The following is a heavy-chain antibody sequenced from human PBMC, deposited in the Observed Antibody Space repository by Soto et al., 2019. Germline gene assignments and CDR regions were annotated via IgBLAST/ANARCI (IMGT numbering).Heavy chain of an antibody. V-gene: IGHV4-59*01. CDR1: GGSISSYY. J-gene: IGHJ4*02. D-gene: IGHD3-22*01. Sequence: SETLSLTCTVSGGSISSYYWSWIRQPPGKGLEWIGYIYYSGSTNYNPSLKSRVTISVDTSKNQFSLKLSSVTAADTAVYYCARSYYDSSGYYSIDYWGQGTLVTV. CDR2: IYYSGST. CDR3: ARSYYDSSGYYSIDY.